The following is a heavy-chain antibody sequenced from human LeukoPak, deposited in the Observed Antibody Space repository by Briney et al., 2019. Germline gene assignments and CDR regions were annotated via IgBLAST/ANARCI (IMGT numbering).Heavy chain of an antibody. CDR3: AKDWTSGSYPSFDY. Sequence: GGSLRLSCAASGFTFSSYAMSWVRQAPGKGLEWVSAISGSGGSTYYADSVKGRFTISRDNSKDTLYLQMNSLRAEDTAVYYCAKDWTSGSYPSFDYWGQGTLVTVSS. V-gene: IGHV3-23*01. D-gene: IGHD1-26*01. J-gene: IGHJ4*02. CDR1: GFTFSSYA. CDR2: ISGSGGST.